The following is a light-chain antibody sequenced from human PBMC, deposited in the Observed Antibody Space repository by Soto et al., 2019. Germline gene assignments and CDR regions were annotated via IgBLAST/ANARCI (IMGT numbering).Light chain of an antibody. V-gene: IGKV1-5*01. CDR2: AES. Sequence: ITLSPATXSDSTPDRVPNPCRASQSISRWLAWYKKKTGKAXKXXXYAESNLKSGVPLRLSGSGSGKSFNIKICILQPEDCVTYNCQELVTNQITFGDGTRLEI. CDR3: QELVTNQIT. CDR1: QSISRW. J-gene: IGKJ5*01.